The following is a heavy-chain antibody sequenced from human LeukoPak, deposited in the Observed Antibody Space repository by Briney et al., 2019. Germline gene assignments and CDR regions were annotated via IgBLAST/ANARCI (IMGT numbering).Heavy chain of an antibody. Sequence: GGSLRLSCAASGFTFSSYGMHWVRQAPGKGLEWVAVIWYDGSNKYYADSVKGRFTTSSDNSKNTLYLQVNSLRAEDTAVYYCARLGIGFDYWGQGTLVTVSS. V-gene: IGHV3-33*01. D-gene: IGHD7-27*01. CDR1: GFTFSSYG. J-gene: IGHJ4*02. CDR2: IWYDGSNK. CDR3: ARLGIGFDY.